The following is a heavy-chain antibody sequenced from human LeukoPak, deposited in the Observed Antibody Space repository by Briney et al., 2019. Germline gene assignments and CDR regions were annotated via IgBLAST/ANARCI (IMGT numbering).Heavy chain of an antibody. Sequence: SETLSLTCTVSGGSISSYYWSWLRQPPGKGLEWIGYIYYSGSTNYNPSLKSRVTISVDTSKNQFSLKLSSVTAADTAVYYCARSMQWLVLKNWFDPWGQGTLVTVSS. J-gene: IGHJ5*02. V-gene: IGHV4-59*08. CDR2: IYYSGST. CDR1: GGSISSYY. CDR3: ARSMQWLVLKNWFDP. D-gene: IGHD6-19*01.